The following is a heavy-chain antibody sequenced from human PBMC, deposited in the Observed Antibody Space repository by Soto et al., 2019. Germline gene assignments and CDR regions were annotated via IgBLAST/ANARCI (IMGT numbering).Heavy chain of an antibody. D-gene: IGHD6-19*01. CDR1: GFTFTSSA. Sequence: GASAEVSCKASGFTFTSSAMQWVRQARGQRLEWIGWIVVGSGNTNYAQKFQGQVTISADKSISTAYLQWSSLKASDTAMYYCARNGGWPTGTIYSSGPYYYYGMDVWGQGTTVTVSS. CDR3: ARNGGWPTGTIYSSGPYYYYGMDV. CDR2: IVVGSGNT. V-gene: IGHV1-58*02. J-gene: IGHJ6*02.